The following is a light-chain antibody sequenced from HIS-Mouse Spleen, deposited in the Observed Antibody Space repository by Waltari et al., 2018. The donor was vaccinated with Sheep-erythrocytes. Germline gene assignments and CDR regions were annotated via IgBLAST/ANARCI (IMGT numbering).Light chain of an antibody. CDR2: QES. CDR3: QAWDSSTTWV. Sequence: SYELTQPPAVAVSPGQPASITSSSDNLGDTGACWYDQKPGQSPVLVIYQESKRPSGIPERFSGSNSGNTATLTICGRQAMDEADYYCQAWDSSTTWVFGGGTKLTVL. J-gene: IGLJ3*02. V-gene: IGLV3-1*01. CDR1: NLGDTG.